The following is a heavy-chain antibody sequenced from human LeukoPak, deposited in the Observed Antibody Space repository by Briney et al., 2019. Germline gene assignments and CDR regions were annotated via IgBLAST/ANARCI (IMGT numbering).Heavy chain of an antibody. J-gene: IGHJ6*02. Sequence: PGGSLRLSCAASGFTFNIYSMDWVRQAPGKGLEWVSSISSSSSYIHYADSVKGRFTISRDNAKNSLYLQMSNLRAEDTAVYFCARGGGLDVWGQGATVTVSS. V-gene: IGHV3-21*04. CDR2: ISSSSSYI. CDR1: GFTFNIYS. CDR3: ARGGGLDV. D-gene: IGHD3-16*01.